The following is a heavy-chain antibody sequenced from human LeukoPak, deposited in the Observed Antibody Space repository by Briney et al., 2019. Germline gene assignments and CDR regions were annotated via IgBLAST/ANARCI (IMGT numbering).Heavy chain of an antibody. CDR1: GDSISSGRYY. CDR3: ARAYSSSWYFNWFDP. J-gene: IGHJ5*02. V-gene: IGHV4-61*02. D-gene: IGHD6-13*01. CDR2: IFISGST. Sequence: SQTLSLTCTVSGDSISSGRYYWSWIRQPAGKGLELIGRIFISGSTNYNLSLKSRVSISLDTSKNQFSLKLSSVTAADTAVYFCARAYSSSWYFNWFDPWGQGTLVTVSS.